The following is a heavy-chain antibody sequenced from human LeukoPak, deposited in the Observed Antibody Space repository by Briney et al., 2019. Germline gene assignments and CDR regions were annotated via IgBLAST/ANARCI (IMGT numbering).Heavy chain of an antibody. J-gene: IGHJ4*02. CDR2: ISSSSSTI. CDR1: GFTFSSYS. Sequence: GGSLRLSCAASGFTFSSYSMNWVRQAPGKGLEWVSYISSSSSTIYYADSVKGRFTISRDNSKNTLYLQMNSLRAEDTAVYYCAKVGSGWYLYYFDYWGQGTLVTVSS. D-gene: IGHD6-19*01. V-gene: IGHV3-48*01. CDR3: AKVGSGWYLYYFDY.